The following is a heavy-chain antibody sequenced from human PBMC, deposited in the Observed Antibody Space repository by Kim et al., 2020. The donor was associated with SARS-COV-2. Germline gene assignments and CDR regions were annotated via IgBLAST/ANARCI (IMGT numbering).Heavy chain of an antibody. J-gene: IGHJ3*02. Sequence: GGSLRLSCAASGFTFSSYWMHWVRQAPGKGLVWVSRINSDGSSTSYADSVKGRFTISRDNAKNTLYLQMNSLRAEDTAVYYCARVPYDSSGPFDIWGQGTMVTVSS. D-gene: IGHD3-22*01. CDR2: INSDGSST. CDR1: GFTFSSYW. CDR3: ARVPYDSSGPFDI. V-gene: IGHV3-74*01.